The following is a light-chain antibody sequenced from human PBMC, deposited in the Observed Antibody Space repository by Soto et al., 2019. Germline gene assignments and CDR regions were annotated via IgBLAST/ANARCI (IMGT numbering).Light chain of an antibody. CDR3: HQRQSWPRT. Sequence: EIVLTQSPATLSSFPGDRVTLSCRASQYIKTRLAWYQHRPGQAPRLLIYQTSIRAAGIPARFSASGTGTDFTLTISDVQPEDFAVYYCHQRQSWPRTFGQGTKVDIK. CDR1: QYIKTR. J-gene: IGKJ1*01. CDR2: QTS. V-gene: IGKV3-11*01.